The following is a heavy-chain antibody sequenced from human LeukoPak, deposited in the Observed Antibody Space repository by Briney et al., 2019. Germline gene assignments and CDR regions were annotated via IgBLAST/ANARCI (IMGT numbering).Heavy chain of an antibody. CDR2: FDPEDGET. J-gene: IGHJ3*02. V-gene: IGHV1-24*01. Sequence: ASVKVSCKVSGYTLTELSMHWVRQAPAKGREWMGGFDPEDGETIYAQKFQGRVTMTEDTSTDTAYMELSSLRSEDTAVYYCATDPWGVGAHSAFDIWGQGTMVTVSS. CDR1: GYTLTELS. D-gene: IGHD1-26*01. CDR3: ATDPWGVGAHSAFDI.